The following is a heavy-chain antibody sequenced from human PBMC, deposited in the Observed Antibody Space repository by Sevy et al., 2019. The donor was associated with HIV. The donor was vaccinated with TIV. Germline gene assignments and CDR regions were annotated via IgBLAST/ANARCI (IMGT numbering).Heavy chain of an antibody. Sequence: GGSLRLSCAASGFTFSDHYMDWVRQAPGKGLEWVGRTRNKANSYTTEYAASVKGRFTISRDDSKNSLYLQMKSLKTEETAVYYCASIAVAGIEGDYWGQGTLVTVSS. CDR3: ASIAVAGIEGDY. J-gene: IGHJ4*02. CDR1: GFTFSDHY. CDR2: TRNKANSYTT. V-gene: IGHV3-72*01. D-gene: IGHD6-19*01.